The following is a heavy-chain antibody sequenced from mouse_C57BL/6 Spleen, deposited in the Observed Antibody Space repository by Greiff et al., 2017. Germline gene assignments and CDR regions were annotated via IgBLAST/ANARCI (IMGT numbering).Heavy chain of an antibody. J-gene: IGHJ4*01. V-gene: IGHV1-61*01. CDR1: GYTFTSYW. CDR3: ARRYDYDARAMDY. Sequence: VQLQQSGAELVRPGSSVKLSCKASGYTFTSYWMDWVKQRPGQGLEWIGNIYPSDSETHYNQKFKDKATLTVDKSSSTAYMQLSSLTSEDSAVYYCARRYDYDARAMDYWGQGTSVTVSS. D-gene: IGHD2-4*01. CDR2: IYPSDSET.